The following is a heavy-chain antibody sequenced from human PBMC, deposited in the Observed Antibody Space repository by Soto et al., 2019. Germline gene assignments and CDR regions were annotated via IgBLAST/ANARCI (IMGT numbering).Heavy chain of an antibody. V-gene: IGHV3-30*04. Sequence: QVQLVESGGGVVQPGRSLRLSCVASGFTSSSYFMHWVRQAPGKGQEWVALISYDGSNKHYADSVKGRFTISRDNSKNTLYLQMNSLRGDDTAVYSCARGDPYYGMDVWGQGTTVIVSS. CDR2: ISYDGSNK. CDR3: ARGDPYYGMDV. CDR1: GFTSSSYF. J-gene: IGHJ6*02.